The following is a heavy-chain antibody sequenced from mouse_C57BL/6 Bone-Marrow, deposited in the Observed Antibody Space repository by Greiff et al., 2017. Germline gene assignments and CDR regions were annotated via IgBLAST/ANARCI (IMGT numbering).Heavy chain of an antibody. CDR2: IDPSDSYT. CDR1: GYTFTSYW. V-gene: IGHV1-50*01. D-gene: IGHD2-2*01. J-gene: IGHJ3*01. CDR3: ARDGYAFAY. Sequence: QVQLQQPGAELVKPGASVKLSCKASGYTFTSYWMQWVKQRPGQGLEWIGEIDPSDSYTNYNQNFKGKATLTVDTSSSTAYMQLSSLTSEDSAVYYCARDGYAFAYWGQGTLVTVSA.